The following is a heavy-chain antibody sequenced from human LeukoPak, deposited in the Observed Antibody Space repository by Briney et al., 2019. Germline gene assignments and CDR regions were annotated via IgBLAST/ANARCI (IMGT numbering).Heavy chain of an antibody. J-gene: IGHJ6*02. Sequence: NSGGSLRLSCAASGFTFSSYSMNWVLQAPGKGLEWVSSISSSSSYIYYADSVKGRFTISRDNAKNSLYLQMNSLRAEDTAVYYCARDLWNPAAAGLGYYYYYYGMDVWGQGTTVTVSS. CDR3: ARDLWNPAAAGLGYYYYYYGMDV. CDR2: ISSSSSYI. CDR1: GFTFSSYS. V-gene: IGHV3-21*01. D-gene: IGHD6-13*01.